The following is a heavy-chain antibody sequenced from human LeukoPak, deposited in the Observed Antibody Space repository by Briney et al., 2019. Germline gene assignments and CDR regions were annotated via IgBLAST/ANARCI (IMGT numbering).Heavy chain of an antibody. CDR2: IKQDGSEK. CDR1: RFTLSSYW. Sequence: PGGSLRLSCAASRFTLSSYWMSWVRQAPGEGLEWVANIKQDGSEKYYVDSVKGRFTILRDNAKNSLFLQMNSRRGEDTAVDYCARDIRADYGDYQKEFDYWGQGTLVTVSS. CDR3: ARDIRADYGDYQKEFDY. J-gene: IGHJ4*02. D-gene: IGHD4-17*01. V-gene: IGHV3-7*01.